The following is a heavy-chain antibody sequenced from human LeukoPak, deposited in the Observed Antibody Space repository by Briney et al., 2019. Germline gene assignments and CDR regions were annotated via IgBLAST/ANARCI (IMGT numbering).Heavy chain of an antibody. J-gene: IGHJ4*02. CDR3: AREWLVWGVTEACYDY. Sequence: ASVKVSCKASGYTFTSYGISWVRQAPGQGLEWMGWISPYNGITNYAQKLQGRVTMTTDTSTSTAYMELRSLRSDDTAVYYCAREWLVWGVTEACYDYWGQGTLVTVSS. CDR2: ISPYNGIT. CDR1: GYTFTSYG. D-gene: IGHD3-10*01. V-gene: IGHV1-18*01.